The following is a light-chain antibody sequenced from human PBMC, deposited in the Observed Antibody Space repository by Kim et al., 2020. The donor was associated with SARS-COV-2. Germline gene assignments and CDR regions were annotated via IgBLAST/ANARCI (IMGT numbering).Light chain of an antibody. CDR2: YDS. CDR3: QVWDSSSDHPV. CDR1: NIGSKS. Sequence: SYELTQPPSVSVAPGKTSRITCGGNNIGSKSVHWYQQKPGQAPVLVIYYDSDRPSGIPERFSGSNSGNTATLTISRVEAGDEAVYYCQVWDSSSDHPVFGGGTQLTV. J-gene: IGLJ3*02. V-gene: IGLV3-21*04.